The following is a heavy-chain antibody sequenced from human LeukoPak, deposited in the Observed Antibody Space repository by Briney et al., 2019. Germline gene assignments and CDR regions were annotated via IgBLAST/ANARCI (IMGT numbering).Heavy chain of an antibody. D-gene: IGHD2-15*01. CDR2: IYYTGST. CDR3: ARHVDSDYFDY. J-gene: IGHJ4*02. CDR1: GGSISSSTYY. V-gene: IGHV4-39*01. Sequence: SETLSLTCTVSGGSISSSTYYWGWIRRPPGKGLECIGSIYYTGSTYYNPSLKSRVTISVDTSKNHFSLKLSSVTAADTAVYYCARHVDSDYFDYWGQGTLVTVSS.